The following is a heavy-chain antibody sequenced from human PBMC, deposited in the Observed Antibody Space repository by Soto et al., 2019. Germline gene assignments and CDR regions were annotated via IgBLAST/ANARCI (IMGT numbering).Heavy chain of an antibody. V-gene: IGHV1-69*02. CDR3: ASETGWLQHPHAY. D-gene: IGHD5-12*01. CDR1: GGTFSSYT. J-gene: IGHJ1*01. Sequence: SVKVCCKASGGTFSSYTISWGRQAPGQGHEWMGRIIPILGIANYAQKFQGRVTITADKSTSTAYMELSSLRSEVTAVYFCASETGWLQHPHAYWGQRTLVPVSS. CDR2: IIPILGIA.